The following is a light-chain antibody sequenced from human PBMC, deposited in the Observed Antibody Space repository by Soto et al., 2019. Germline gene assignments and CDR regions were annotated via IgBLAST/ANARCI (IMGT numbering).Light chain of an antibody. V-gene: IGLV2-14*01. CDR2: DVS. CDR1: SSDVGGYNY. CDR3: SSYTSSSTPYV. J-gene: IGLJ1*01. Sequence: QSALTQPASVSGSPGQPITISCTGTSSDVGGYNYVSWYQQPPGKAPKLMIYDVSNRPSGVSNRFSGSKSGNTASLTVSGLQAEDEADYYCSSYTSSSTPYVFGTGTKVTVL.